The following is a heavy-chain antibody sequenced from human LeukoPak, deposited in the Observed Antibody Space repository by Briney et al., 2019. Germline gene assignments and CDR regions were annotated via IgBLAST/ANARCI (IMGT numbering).Heavy chain of an antibody. D-gene: IGHD2-2*01. CDR1: GGSISSGGYY. CDR2: IYYSGST. J-gene: IGHJ5*02. Sequence: PSETLSLTCTVSGGSISSGGYYWSWIRQHPGKGLEWIGYIYYSGSTYYNPSLKSRVTISGDTSKNQFSLKLSSVTAADTAVYYCARVRLNCSSTSCYPNWFDPWGQGTLVTVSS. CDR3: ARVRLNCSSTSCYPNWFDP. V-gene: IGHV4-31*03.